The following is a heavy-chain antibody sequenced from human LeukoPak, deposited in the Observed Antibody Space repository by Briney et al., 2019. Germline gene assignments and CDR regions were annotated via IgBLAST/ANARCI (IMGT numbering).Heavy chain of an antibody. CDR1: GFTFSSYG. D-gene: IGHD5-18*01. CDR3: ASLDTAKQPLANH. J-gene: IGHJ5*02. CDR2: IWYDGSNK. V-gene: IGHV3-33*03. Sequence: GGSLRLSCAASGFTFSSYGMHWVRQAPGKGLEWVAVIWYDGSNKYYADSVKGRFTISKDSAKNSLYLQMNSLRVEDTAMYYCASLDTAKQPLANHWGQGTLVTVSS.